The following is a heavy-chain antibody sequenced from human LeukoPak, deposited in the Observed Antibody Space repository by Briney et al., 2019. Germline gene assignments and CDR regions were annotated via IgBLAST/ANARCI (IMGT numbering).Heavy chain of an antibody. Sequence: PGGSLRLSCAASGFTFSSYSMNWVRQAPGKGLEWVSSISSSSSYLYYADSVKGRFTISRDNAKNSLYLQMNSLRAEDTAVYYCARDTAVAGLFDYWGQGTLVTVSS. V-gene: IGHV3-21*01. CDR1: GFTFSSYS. J-gene: IGHJ4*02. CDR3: ARDTAVAGLFDY. CDR2: ISSSSSYL. D-gene: IGHD6-19*01.